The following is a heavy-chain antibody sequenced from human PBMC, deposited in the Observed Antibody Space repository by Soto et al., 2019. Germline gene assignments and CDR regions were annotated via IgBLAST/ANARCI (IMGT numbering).Heavy chain of an antibody. V-gene: IGHV1-69*01. Sequence: QVQLVQSGAEVKKPGSSVKVSCKASGGTFSSYAISWVRQAPGQGLEWMGGIIPIFGTANYAQKFQGRVTITADESTSTAYMELSSLRSEDTAVYYCARVVGVFWSGYLSYWYFDLWGRGTLVTVSS. CDR1: GGTFSSYA. D-gene: IGHD3-3*01. CDR3: ARVVGVFWSGYLSYWYFDL. J-gene: IGHJ2*01. CDR2: IIPIFGTA.